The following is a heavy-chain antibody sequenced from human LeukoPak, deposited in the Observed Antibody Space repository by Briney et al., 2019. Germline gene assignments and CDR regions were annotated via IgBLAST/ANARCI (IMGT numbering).Heavy chain of an antibody. D-gene: IGHD5-18*01. V-gene: IGHV4-38-2*01. CDR3: ARLQLWGPNDAFDI. J-gene: IGHJ3*02. Sequence: SETLSLTCGVSGYSISSGYYWGWIRQPPGKRLEWIGSIYHSGTTYYNPSLESRVTISVDTSKNQFSLRLSSVTAADTAVYYCARLQLWGPNDAFDIWGQGTMVTVSS. CDR1: GYSISSGYY. CDR2: IYHSGTT.